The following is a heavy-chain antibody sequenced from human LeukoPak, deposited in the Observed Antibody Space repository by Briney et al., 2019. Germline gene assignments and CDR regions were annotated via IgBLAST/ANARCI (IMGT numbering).Heavy chain of an antibody. CDR1: GFTFSSYA. V-gene: IGHV3-30-3*01. CDR3: ARDRGYTRTNTGGYPVFDL. J-gene: IGHJ4*02. CDR2: ISYDGSNK. Sequence: GGSLRLSCAASGFTFSSYAMHRVRQAPGKGLEWVAVISYDGSNKYYADSVKGRFTISRDNSKNTLYLQMDNLRAEDTAVYYCARDRGYTRTNTGGYPVFDLWGQGTLVTVSS. D-gene: IGHD2-8*02.